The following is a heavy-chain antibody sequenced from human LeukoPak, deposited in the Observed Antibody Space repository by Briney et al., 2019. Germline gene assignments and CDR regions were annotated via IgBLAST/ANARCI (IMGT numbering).Heavy chain of an antibody. CDR2: IYYSGST. V-gene: IGHV4-39*01. CDR1: GGSISSSSYY. D-gene: IGHD1-14*01. Sequence: PSETLSLTCIVSGGSISSSSYYWGWIRQPPGKGLEWIGSIYYSGSTYYNPSLKSRVTISVDTSMNQFSLRLNSVTAADTAVYYCARTYKFLEDYWGQGTLVTVSS. J-gene: IGHJ4*02. CDR3: ARTYKFLEDY.